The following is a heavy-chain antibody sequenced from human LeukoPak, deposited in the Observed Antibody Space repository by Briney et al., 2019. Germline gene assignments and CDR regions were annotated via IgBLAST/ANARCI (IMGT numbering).Heavy chain of an antibody. V-gene: IGHV1-24*01. Sequence: GASVKVSCKVSGYTLTDLSMHWVRQAHGKGHERMGGFDPEDGETIYAQKFQGRVTMTEDTSTDTAYMELSSLRSEDTAVYYCATLWHSGSYSYFDYWGQGTLVTVSS. J-gene: IGHJ4*02. D-gene: IGHD1-26*01. CDR3: ATLWHSGSYSYFDY. CDR1: GYTLTDLS. CDR2: FDPEDGET.